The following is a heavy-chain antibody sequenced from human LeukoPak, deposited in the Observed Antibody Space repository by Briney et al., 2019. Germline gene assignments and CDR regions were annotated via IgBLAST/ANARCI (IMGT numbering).Heavy chain of an antibody. CDR1: GGSISSGSYY. D-gene: IGHD3-3*01. CDR3: ARGALGARTIFGVVDDAFDI. Sequence: SETLSLTCTVSGGSISSGSYYWSWIRQPAGKGLEWIGRIYTSGSTNYNPSLKSRVTISVDTSKNQFSLKLSSVTAADTAVYYCARGALGARTIFGVVDDAFDIWGQGTMVTVSS. J-gene: IGHJ3*02. CDR2: IYTSGST. V-gene: IGHV4-61*02.